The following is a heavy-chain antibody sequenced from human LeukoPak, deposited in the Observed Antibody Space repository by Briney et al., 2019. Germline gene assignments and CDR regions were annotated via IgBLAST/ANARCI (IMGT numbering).Heavy chain of an antibody. CDR3: AKASSSRDFDY. J-gene: IGHJ4*02. CDR1: GFTFSSYA. Sequence: GRSLRLSCAASGFTFSSYAMHWVRQAPGKGLEWVAVISYDGSNKYYADSVKGRFTISRDNSKNTLYLQMNSLRAEDTAVYYCAKASSSRDFDYWGQGTLVTVSS. CDR2: ISYDGSNK. V-gene: IGHV3-30*04. D-gene: IGHD6-13*01.